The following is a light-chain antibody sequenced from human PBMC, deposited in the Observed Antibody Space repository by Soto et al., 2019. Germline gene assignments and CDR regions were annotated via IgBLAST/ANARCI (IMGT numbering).Light chain of an antibody. CDR1: QDIRSY. CDR3: LQDYNYPRT. Sequence: IEMTQSPSSLSASVGDRVTITCRTSQDIRSYLNWYQQRPGKAPKLLIYDASSLQSEVPSRFSGSGSGTDFTLTISSLQPVDFATYYCLQDYNYPRTFGQGTKVDIK. J-gene: IGKJ1*01. V-gene: IGKV1-6*01. CDR2: DAS.